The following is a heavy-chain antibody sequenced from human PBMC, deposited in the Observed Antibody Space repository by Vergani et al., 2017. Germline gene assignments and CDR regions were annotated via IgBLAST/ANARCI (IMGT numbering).Heavy chain of an antibody. V-gene: IGHV4-39*07. CDR1: GGSISSSSYY. Sequence: QLQLQESGPGLVKPSETLSLTCTVSGGSISSSSYYWGWIRQPPGKGLEWIGSIYYSGSTYYNPSLKSRVTISVDTSKNQFSLKLSSVTAADTAVYYCARDRYDFWSGYIMGGMDVWGQGTTVTVSS. CDR2: IYYSGST. J-gene: IGHJ6*02. D-gene: IGHD3-3*01. CDR3: ARDRYDFWSGYIMGGMDV.